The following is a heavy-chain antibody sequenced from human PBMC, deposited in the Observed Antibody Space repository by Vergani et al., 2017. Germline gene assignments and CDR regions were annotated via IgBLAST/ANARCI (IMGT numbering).Heavy chain of an antibody. J-gene: IGHJ4*02. Sequence: QVQLQESGPGLVKPSQTLSLTCTVSGSSINNDFYYWHWIRQPAGKGLEWIGRIYVSGITDYNSSLQSRVSMSVDTSKNQFSLTLTSVTVADTAVYYCVREQQLAYYFDYWGQGTLVTVSS. CDR2: IYVSGIT. CDR3: VREQQLAYYFDY. V-gene: IGHV4-61*02. CDR1: GSSINNDFYY. D-gene: IGHD6-13*01.